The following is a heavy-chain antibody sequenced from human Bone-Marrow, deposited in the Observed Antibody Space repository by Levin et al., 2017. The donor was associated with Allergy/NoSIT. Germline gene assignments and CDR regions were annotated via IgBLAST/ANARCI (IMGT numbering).Heavy chain of an antibody. D-gene: IGHD6-13*01. CDR2: ISYDGSNK. CDR3: AKGQQLVLWYYFDY. CDR1: GFTFSSYG. Sequence: GGSLRLSCAASGFTFSSYGMHWVRQAPGKGLEWVAVISYDGSNKYYADSVKGRFTISRDNSKNTLYLQMNSLRAEDTAVYYCAKGQQLVLWYYFDYWGQGTLVTVSS. V-gene: IGHV3-30*18. J-gene: IGHJ4*02.